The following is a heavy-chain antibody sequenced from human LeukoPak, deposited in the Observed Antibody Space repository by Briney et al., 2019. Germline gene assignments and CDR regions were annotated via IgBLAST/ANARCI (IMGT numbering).Heavy chain of an antibody. J-gene: IGHJ4*02. V-gene: IGHV4-59*01. CDR2: IYYSGST. CDR1: GGSISSYY. Sequence: SETLSLTCTVSGGSISSYYWSWIRQPPGKGLEWIGYIYYSGSTNYNPSLKSRVTISVDTSKNQFSLKLSSVTAADTAVYYCARSTVVTGRFDYWGQGTLVTVSS. CDR3: ARSTVVTGRFDY. D-gene: IGHD4-23*01.